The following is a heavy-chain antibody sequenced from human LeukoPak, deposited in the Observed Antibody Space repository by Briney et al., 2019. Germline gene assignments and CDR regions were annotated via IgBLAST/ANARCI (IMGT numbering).Heavy chain of an antibody. V-gene: IGHV3-23*01. CDR3: AKRETTLEWLLLFDY. CDR2: ISGSGGNT. CDR1: GFTFSSYA. J-gene: IGHJ4*02. D-gene: IGHD3-3*01. Sequence: GGSLRLSCAASGFTFSSYAINWVRQAPGKGLEWLSTISGSGGNTYYADSVKGRFTISRDISTNTVYLQMNSLRAEDTAVYYCAKRETTLEWLLLFDYWGQGTLVTVSS.